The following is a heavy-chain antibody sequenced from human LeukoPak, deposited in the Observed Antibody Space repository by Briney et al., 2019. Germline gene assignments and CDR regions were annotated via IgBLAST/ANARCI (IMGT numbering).Heavy chain of an antibody. V-gene: IGHV4-61*02. CDR1: GGSISSGSYY. CDR2: IYTSGST. CDR3: ARDWDTAMVWWFDP. Sequence: SETLSLTCTVSGGSISSGSYYWSWIRQHAGKGLEWIGRIYTSGSTNYNPSLKSRVTISVDTSKNQFSLKLSSVTAADTAVYYCARDWDTAMVWWFDPWGQGTLVTVSS. J-gene: IGHJ5*02. D-gene: IGHD5-18*01.